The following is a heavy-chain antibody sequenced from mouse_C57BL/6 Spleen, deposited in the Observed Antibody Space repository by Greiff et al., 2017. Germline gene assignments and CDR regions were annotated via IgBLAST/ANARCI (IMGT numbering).Heavy chain of an antibody. J-gene: IGHJ3*01. V-gene: IGHV5-6*01. CDR2: ISSGGSYT. Sequence: EVMLVESGGDLVKPGGSLKLSCAASGFTFSSYGMSWVRQTPDKRLEWVATISSGGSYTYYPDSVKGRFTISRDNAKNTLYLQMSSLKSEDTAMYYCARLGTRAWFAYWGQGTLVTVSA. CDR3: ARLGTRAWFAY. CDR1: GFTFSSYG. D-gene: IGHD3-3*01.